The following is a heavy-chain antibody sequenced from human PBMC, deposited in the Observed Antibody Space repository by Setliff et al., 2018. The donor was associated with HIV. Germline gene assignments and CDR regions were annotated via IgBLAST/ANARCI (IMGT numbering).Heavy chain of an antibody. CDR3: ARERRDVYYYYYMDV. CDR2: IHYSGSP. CDR1: GGSISSGGYY. J-gene: IGHJ6*03. Sequence: LSLTCTRRVSGGSISSGGYYWSWIRQRPGKGLDWIGYIHYSGSPYYNPSLESRVSVSLDTSKNTFSLNVTSLTAADTAVYFCARERRDVYYYYYMDVWGKGTTVTVSS. V-gene: IGHV4-31*03.